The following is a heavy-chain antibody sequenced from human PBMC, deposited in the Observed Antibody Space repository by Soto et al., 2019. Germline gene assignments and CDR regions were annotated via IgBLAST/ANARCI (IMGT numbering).Heavy chain of an antibody. CDR1: GGSFSGYY. J-gene: IGHJ5*02. CDR2: INHSGST. D-gene: IGHD2-15*01. CDR3: GGSIPYCSGGSCYLDNWFDP. V-gene: IGHV4-34*01. Sequence: SETLSLTCAVYGGSFSGYYWSWIRQPPGKGLEWIGEINHSGSTNYNPSLKSRVTISVDTSKNQLSLKLSSVTAADTAVYYCGGSIPYCSGGSCYLDNWFDPWGQGTLVTVSS.